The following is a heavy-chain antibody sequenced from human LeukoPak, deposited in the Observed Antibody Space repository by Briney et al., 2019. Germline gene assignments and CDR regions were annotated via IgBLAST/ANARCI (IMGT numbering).Heavy chain of an antibody. CDR3: ASSLHAFDI. CDR1: GFTFSSYG. Sequence: GGSLRLSCAASGFTFSSYGMHWVRQAPGKGLEWVAVIWYDGSNKYYADSVKGRFTISRDNSKNTLYIQMGSLRAEDTAVYYCASSLHAFDIWGQGTMVTVSS. J-gene: IGHJ3*02. CDR2: IWYDGSNK. V-gene: IGHV3-33*01.